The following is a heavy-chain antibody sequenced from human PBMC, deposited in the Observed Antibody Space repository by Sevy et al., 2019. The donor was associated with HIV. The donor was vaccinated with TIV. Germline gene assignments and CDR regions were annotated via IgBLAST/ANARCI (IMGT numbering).Heavy chain of an antibody. CDR2: IKQDGSEK. CDR1: GFTFSSYW. V-gene: IGHV3-7*01. Sequence: GGSLRLSCAASGFTFSSYWMSWVRQAPGKGMEWVANIKQDGSEKYYVHSVKGRFTISRDNAKNSLYLQMNSLRAEDTAVYYCARRPGYSSGWYYFDYWGQGTLVTVSS. J-gene: IGHJ4*02. D-gene: IGHD6-19*01. CDR3: ARRPGYSSGWYYFDY.